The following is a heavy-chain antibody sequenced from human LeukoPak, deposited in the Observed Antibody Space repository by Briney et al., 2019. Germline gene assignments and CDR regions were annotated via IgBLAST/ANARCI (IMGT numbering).Heavy chain of an antibody. J-gene: IGHJ5*02. CDR2: MFYTGGT. CDR3: ARHYSIAGGRLSGYWLDP. Sequence: PSETLSLTCAVSGGSITTYWWSWIRQPPGKGLEWIAYMFYTGGTNYNPSLKSRVTISVDTSKNQVSLKLSSVTAADTAVYYCARHYSIAGGRLSGYWLDPWGQGALVTVSS. CDR1: GGSITTYW. V-gene: IGHV4-59*08. D-gene: IGHD3-16*01.